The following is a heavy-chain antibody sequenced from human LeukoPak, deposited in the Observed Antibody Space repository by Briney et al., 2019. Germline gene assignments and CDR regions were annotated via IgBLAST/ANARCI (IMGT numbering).Heavy chain of an antibody. D-gene: IGHD2-2*01. CDR1: GGSISSGGYS. J-gene: IGHJ2*01. CDR3: ASSGPAATTINWYFDL. V-gene: IGHV4-30-4*07. Sequence: SETLSLTCAVSGGSISSGGYSWSWIRQPPGRGLEWIGYIYYSGSTYYNPSLKSRVTISVDTSKNQFSLKLSSVTAADTAVYYCASSGPAATTINWYFDLWGRGTLVTVSS. CDR2: IYYSGST.